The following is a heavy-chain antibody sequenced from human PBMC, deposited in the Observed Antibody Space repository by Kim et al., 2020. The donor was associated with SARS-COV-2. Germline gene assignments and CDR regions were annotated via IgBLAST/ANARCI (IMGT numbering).Heavy chain of an antibody. J-gene: IGHJ6*02. CDR3: ARDLLVAGTWDGEPPTNNYYYYYGMDV. V-gene: IGHV4-31*03. CDR2: IYYSGST. D-gene: IGHD6-19*01. CDR1: GGSISSGGYY. Sequence: SETLSLTCTVSGGSISSGGYYWSWIRQHPGKGLEWIGYIYYSGSTYYNPSLKSRVTISVDTSKNQFSLKLSSVTAADTAVYYCARDLLVAGTWDGEPPTNNYYYYYGMDVWGQGTTVTVSS.